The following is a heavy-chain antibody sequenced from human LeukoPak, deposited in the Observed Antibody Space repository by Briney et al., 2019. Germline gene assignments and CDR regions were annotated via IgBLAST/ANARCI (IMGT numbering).Heavy chain of an antibody. J-gene: IGHJ4*02. D-gene: IGHD6-13*01. Sequence: SETLSLTCTVSGVSISNYYWSWIRQSPGKRLEWIGYIYNSESASYNPSLRSRVTISVDTSKNQFSLKLSSVTAADTAVYYCARDNPTPYSSSWVYYFDYWGQGTLVTVSS. CDR1: GVSISNYY. CDR2: IYNSESA. CDR3: ARDNPTPYSSSWVYYFDY. V-gene: IGHV4-59*01.